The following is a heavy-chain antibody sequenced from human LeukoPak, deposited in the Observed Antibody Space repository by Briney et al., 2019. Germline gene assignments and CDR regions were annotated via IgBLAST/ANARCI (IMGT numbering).Heavy chain of an antibody. CDR2: ISYDGTKT. Sequence: GGSLRLSCTPSGVTFSNYALDWVRQAPGKGLEWVAAISYDGTKTYYTDSVKGRFTISRDDPDSTLSLQMDSPRGEDTALYYCASSTTVAGTFWFDPWGQGTLVIVSS. J-gene: IGHJ5*02. CDR1: GVTFSNYA. V-gene: IGHV3-30*04. D-gene: IGHD6-19*01. CDR3: ASSTTVAGTFWFDP.